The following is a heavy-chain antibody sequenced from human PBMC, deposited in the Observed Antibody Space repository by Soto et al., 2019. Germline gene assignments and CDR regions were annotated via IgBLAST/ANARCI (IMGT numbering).Heavy chain of an antibody. CDR2: ISYDGINK. CDR3: ARDMYSSDYFVKWFEP. CDR1: GFSFSSYA. Sequence: QVRLVESGGGVVQPGRSLRLSCTASGFSFSSYAMYWFRQPPGKGLEWVAVISYDGINKHYADSVKGRVTVSRDNSNHSLDLQLNSLRGEDTAMYYCARDMYSSDYFVKWFEPWGQGPLFTVSS. V-gene: IGHV3-30-3*01. J-gene: IGHJ5*02. D-gene: IGHD6-19*01.